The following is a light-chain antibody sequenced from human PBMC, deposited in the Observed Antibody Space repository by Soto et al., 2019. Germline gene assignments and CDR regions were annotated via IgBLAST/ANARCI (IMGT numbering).Light chain of an antibody. CDR3: CSYAGSYTHYV. CDR1: SSDVDGYNY. V-gene: IGLV2-11*01. CDR2: AVT. J-gene: IGLJ1*01. Sequence: QSVLTQPRSVSGSPGQSVTISCTGTSSDVDGYNYVSWYQQYTGKAPKVMIYAVTKRPSGVPDRISGSKSGNTASLTISGLQAEDEADYYCCSYAGSYTHYVFGTGTKVTVL.